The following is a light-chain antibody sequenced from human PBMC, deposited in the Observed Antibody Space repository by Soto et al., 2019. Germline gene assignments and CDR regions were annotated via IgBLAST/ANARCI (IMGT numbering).Light chain of an antibody. CDR3: NSYTPIATLGRV. CDR1: SSDIGGYNS. V-gene: IGLV2-14*01. CDR2: EVT. Sequence: QSVLTQPASVSGSPGQSITISCTGTSSDIGGYNSVSWYQQHPGRAPRLIIYEVTNRPSGVSNRFSASKSGNTASLTISELQAEDESDYYCNSYTPIATLGRVFGTVTEVTDL. J-gene: IGLJ1*01.